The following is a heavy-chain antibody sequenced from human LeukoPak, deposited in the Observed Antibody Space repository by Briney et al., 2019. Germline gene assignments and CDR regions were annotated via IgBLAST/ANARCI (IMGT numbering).Heavy chain of an antibody. V-gene: IGHV5-10-1*01. D-gene: IGHD3-10*01. J-gene: IGHJ4*02. CDR2: IDPSESDT. CDR1: GYSFTSYW. CDR3: ARHDYYGSRSYGDY. Sequence: NRGESLKISCKGSGYSFTSYWISWVHQMPGKGLEWMGRIDPSESDTNYSPSFQGHVTISADKSISTAYLQWSSLKASDTAIYYCARHDYYGSRSYGDYWGQGTLVTVSS.